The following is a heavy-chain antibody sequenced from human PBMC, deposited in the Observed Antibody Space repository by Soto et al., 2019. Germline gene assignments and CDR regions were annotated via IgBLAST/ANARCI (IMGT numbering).Heavy chain of an antibody. V-gene: IGHV3-13*05. D-gene: IGHD6-13*01. J-gene: IGHJ4*02. Sequence: GGSLRLSCAASGFTFSSSDMHWVRQATGKGLEWVSGIGSAGDPYYAGSVKGRFTISRENAKNSLYLQMNSLRAGATAVYYCERWKWQQLAFDYWGQGTLVTVSS. CDR2: IGSAGDP. CDR3: ERWKWQQLAFDY. CDR1: GFTFSSSD.